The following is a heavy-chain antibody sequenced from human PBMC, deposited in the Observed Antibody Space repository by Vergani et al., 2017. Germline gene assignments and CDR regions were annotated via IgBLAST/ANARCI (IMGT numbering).Heavy chain of an antibody. J-gene: IGHJ5*02. D-gene: IGHD3-22*01. Sequence: EVQLVQSGAEVKKPGESLRISCKGSGYSFTSYWISWVRQMLGKGLEWMGRIDPSDSYTNYSPPFQGHVTISADKSISTAYLQWSSRKASDTAMYYCARVGWSYYDSSGYYYAPGGWFDPWGQGTLVTVSS. CDR1: GYSFTSYW. V-gene: IGHV5-10-1*03. CDR3: ARVGWSYYDSSGYYYAPGGWFDP. CDR2: IDPSDSYT.